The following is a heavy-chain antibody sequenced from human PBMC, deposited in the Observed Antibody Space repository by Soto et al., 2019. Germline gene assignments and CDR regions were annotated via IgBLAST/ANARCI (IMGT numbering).Heavy chain of an antibody. Sequence: ESLKISCKCSGYSFTSYWISWVRQMPGKGLEWMGRIDPTDSYTNYSPSFQGHVAISADNSISTAYLQWSSLKASDTAMYYCARVGYSGYEETYYYYGLDVWGQGTTVTVSS. D-gene: IGHD5-12*01. J-gene: IGHJ6*02. CDR1: GYSFTSYW. CDR3: ARVGYSGYEETYYYYGLDV. CDR2: IDPTDSYT. V-gene: IGHV5-10-1*01.